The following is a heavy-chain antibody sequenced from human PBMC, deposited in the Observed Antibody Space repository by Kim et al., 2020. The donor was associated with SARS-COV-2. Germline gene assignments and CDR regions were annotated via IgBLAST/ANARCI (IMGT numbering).Heavy chain of an antibody. CDR3: ARDLGYCSGGSCNRLDY. J-gene: IGHJ4*01. Sequence: GGSLRLSCAASGFTFSSYAMHWVRQAPGKGLEWVAVISYDGSNKYYADSVKGRFTISRDNSKNTLYLQMNSLRAEDTAVYYCARDLGYCSGGSCNRLDY. D-gene: IGHD2-15*01. CDR1: GFTFSSYA. CDR2: ISYDGSNK. V-gene: IGHV3-30-3*01.